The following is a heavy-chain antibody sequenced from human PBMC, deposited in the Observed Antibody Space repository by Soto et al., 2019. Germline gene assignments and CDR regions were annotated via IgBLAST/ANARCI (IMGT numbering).Heavy chain of an antibody. CDR1: GYAFSNYG. CDR3: ARDDRGSCSGANCPYFDF. J-gene: IGHJ4*02. V-gene: IGHV1-18*01. D-gene: IGHD2-2*03. Sequence: ASVKVSCKAFGYAFSNYGSSWVRQAPGQGLEWMGWISSNTGDSNYAPGLQDRVTVTTDTSTSTAYMELRSLKSDDTAVYFCARDDRGSCSGANCPYFDFWGQGTLVTVSS. CDR2: ISSNTGDS.